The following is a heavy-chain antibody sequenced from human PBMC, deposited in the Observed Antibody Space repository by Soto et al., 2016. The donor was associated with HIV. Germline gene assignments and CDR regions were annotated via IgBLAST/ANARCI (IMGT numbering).Heavy chain of an antibody. V-gene: IGHV3-73*01. J-gene: IGHJ6*02. Sequence: EVQLVESGGGLVQPGGSLKLSCAASGFIFSDSVMHWVRQASGKGLEWVGRIRSRANSYATTYAASVKGRFTISRDDSKNTAYLQMNSLKTEDTAVYYCTRHPPMDVWGRRDRRSPSP. CDR1: GFIFSDSV. CDR3: TRHPPMDV. CDR2: IRSRANSYAT.